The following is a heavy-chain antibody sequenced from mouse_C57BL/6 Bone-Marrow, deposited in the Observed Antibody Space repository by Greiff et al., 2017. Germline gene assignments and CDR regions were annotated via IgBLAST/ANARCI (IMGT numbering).Heavy chain of an antibody. D-gene: IGHD2-4*01. V-gene: IGHV5-6*01. Sequence: EVKLVESGGDLVKPGGSLKLSCAASGFTFSSYGMSWVRQTPDKRLEWVATTSSGGSYTYYPDSVKGRFTISRDNAKNTLYLQMSSLKSEDTAMYYCATPMITPFAYWGQGTLVTVSA. J-gene: IGHJ3*01. CDR2: TSSGGSYT. CDR3: ATPMITPFAY. CDR1: GFTFSSYG.